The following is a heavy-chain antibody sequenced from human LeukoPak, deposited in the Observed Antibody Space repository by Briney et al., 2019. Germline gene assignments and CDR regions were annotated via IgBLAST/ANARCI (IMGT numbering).Heavy chain of an antibody. CDR1: GFTFSSYA. CDR2: ISGSGGST. Sequence: PGWSLRLSCAASGFTFSSYAMSRVRQAPGKGLEWVSAISGSGGSTYYADSVKGRFTISRDNSKNTLYLQMNSLRAEDTAVYYCAKGTWVAAAGNFGYWGQGTLVTVSS. CDR3: AKGTWVAAAGNFGY. D-gene: IGHD6-13*01. V-gene: IGHV3-23*01. J-gene: IGHJ4*02.